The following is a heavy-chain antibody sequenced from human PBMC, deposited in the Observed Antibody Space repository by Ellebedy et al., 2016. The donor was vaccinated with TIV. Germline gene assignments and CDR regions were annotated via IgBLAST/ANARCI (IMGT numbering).Heavy chain of an antibody. V-gene: IGHV3-66*01. J-gene: IGHJ6*02. Sequence: PGGSLRLSCAASGFTVSSNYMSWVRQAPGKGLEWVSVIYSGGSTYYADSVKGRFTISRDNSKNTLYLQMNSLRAEDTAVYYCARDRTTYPRYGMDVWGQGTTVTVSS. CDR3: ARDRTTYPRYGMDV. CDR2: IYSGGST. D-gene: IGHD1-1*01. CDR1: GFTVSSNY.